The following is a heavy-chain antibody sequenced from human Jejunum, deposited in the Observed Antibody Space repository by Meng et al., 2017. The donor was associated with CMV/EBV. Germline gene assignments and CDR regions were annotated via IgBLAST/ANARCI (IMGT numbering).Heavy chain of an antibody. J-gene: IGHJ4*02. D-gene: IGHD3-22*01. CDR3: AKARGNSYDSTYYFDY. Sequence: YADPVRGRLTISRDNSRNTLFLQMNSLRAADTAVYYCAKARGNSYDSTYYFDYWGQGTLVTVSS. V-gene: IGHV3-23*01.